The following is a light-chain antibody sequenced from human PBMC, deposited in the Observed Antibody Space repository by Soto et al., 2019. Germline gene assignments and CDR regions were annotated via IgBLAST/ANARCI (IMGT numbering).Light chain of an antibody. CDR3: QQGYSIHALT. CDR2: DVS. CDR1: QTISTY. Sequence: DIQMTQSPSSLSASVGDRITISCRASQTISTYLHWYQHKPGRAPRLLISDVSTLQSGVPGRFRGSGSETEFTLTSTYVQPEHFATYYCQQGYSIHALTFGGGTKVELK. V-gene: IGKV1-39*01. J-gene: IGKJ4*01.